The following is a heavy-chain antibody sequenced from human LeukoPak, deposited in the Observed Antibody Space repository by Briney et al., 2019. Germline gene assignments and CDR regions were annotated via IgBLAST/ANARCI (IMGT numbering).Heavy chain of an antibody. Sequence: KPSETLSLTCAVSGGSFNGYFWIWIRQPPGKGLEWIGEITNTGDTKYNPSLNNRVTIAVDTSKRQFSLRLTSVTAADTAMYYCARAPYIRSWYQLSRGEDYWGQGTLVTVST. CDR2: ITNTGDT. CDR1: GGSFNGYF. J-gene: IGHJ4*02. V-gene: IGHV4-34*01. CDR3: ARAPYIRSWYQLSRGEDY. D-gene: IGHD2-2*01.